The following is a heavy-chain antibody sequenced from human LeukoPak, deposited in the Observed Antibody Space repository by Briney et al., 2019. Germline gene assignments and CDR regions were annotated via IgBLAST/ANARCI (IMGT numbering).Heavy chain of an antibody. D-gene: IGHD6-13*01. CDR3: ARAVVERKIGYSSSWYFGY. J-gene: IGHJ4*02. CDR2: IIPIFGTA. V-gene: IGHV1-69*13. CDR1: GGTFSSYA. Sequence: GASVKVSCKASGGTFSSYAISWVRQAPGQGLEWMGGIIPIFGTANYAQKFQGRVTITADESTSTAYMELSSLRSEDTAVYYCARAVVERKIGYSSSWYFGYWGQGTLVTVSS.